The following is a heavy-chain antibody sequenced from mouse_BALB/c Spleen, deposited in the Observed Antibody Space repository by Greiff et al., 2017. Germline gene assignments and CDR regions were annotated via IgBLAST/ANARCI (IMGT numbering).Heavy chain of an antibody. Sequence: QVQLQQSAAELARPGASVKMSCKASGYTFTSYTMHWVKQRPGQGLEWIGYINPSSGYTEYNQKFKDKTTLTADKSSSTAYMQLSSLTSEDSAVYYCAREDYGSSLLAYWGQGTLVTVSA. CDR2: INPSSGYT. CDR1: GYTFTSYT. J-gene: IGHJ3*01. D-gene: IGHD1-1*01. CDR3: AREDYGSSLLAY. V-gene: IGHV1-4*02.